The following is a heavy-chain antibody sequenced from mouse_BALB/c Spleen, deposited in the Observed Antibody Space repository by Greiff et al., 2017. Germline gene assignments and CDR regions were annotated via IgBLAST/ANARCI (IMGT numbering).Heavy chain of an antibody. Sequence: EVKVVESGGGLVKPGGSLKLSCAASGFTFSDYYMYWVRQTPEKRLEWVATISDGGSYTYYPDSVKGRFTITRDNAKNNLYLQMSSLKSEDTAMYYCARERTMITTRGYYAMDYWGQGTSVTVSS. J-gene: IGHJ4*01. CDR3: ARERTMITTRGYYAMDY. V-gene: IGHV5-4*02. D-gene: IGHD2-4*01. CDR2: ISDGGSYT. CDR1: GFTFSDYY.